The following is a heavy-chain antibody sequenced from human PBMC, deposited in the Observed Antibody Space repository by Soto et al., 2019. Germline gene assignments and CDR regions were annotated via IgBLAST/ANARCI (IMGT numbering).Heavy chain of an antibody. CDR3: ARGHSTDCSNGVCSFFYNHEMDV. V-gene: IGHV1-2*04. Sequence: QVQLVQSGAEVKKPGASVKVSCKASGYRFTDYHVHWVRQAPGQGLEWLGRINPKSGGTSTAQKFQGWVTMTRDTSINTAYMDLTRLRSDDTAVYYCARGHSTDCSNGVCSFFYNHEMDVWGQGTPITV. CDR1: GYRFTDYH. CDR2: INPKSGGT. J-gene: IGHJ6*02. D-gene: IGHD2-8*01.